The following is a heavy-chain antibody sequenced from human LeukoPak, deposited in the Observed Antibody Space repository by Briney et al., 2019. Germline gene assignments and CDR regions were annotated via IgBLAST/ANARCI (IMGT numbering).Heavy chain of an antibody. CDR1: GFTFNSYA. CDR3: ARDVDPRVPFDY. Sequence: PGGSLRLSCAASGFTFNSYAMNWVRQAPGKGLEWVSTISSSGNNTYYTDSVKGRFTISRDNAKNSLYLQVNSLRGEDTAVYYCARDVDPRVPFDYWGQGTLVTVSS. CDR2: ISSSGNNT. J-gene: IGHJ4*02. V-gene: IGHV3-21*01.